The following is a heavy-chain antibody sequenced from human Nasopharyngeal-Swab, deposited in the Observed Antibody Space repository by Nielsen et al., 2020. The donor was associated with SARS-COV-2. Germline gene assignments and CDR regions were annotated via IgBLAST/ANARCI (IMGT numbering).Heavy chain of an antibody. CDR2: ISYDGSNK. Sequence: GSLRLSCAASGFTFSSYGMHWVRQAPGKGLEWVAVISYDGSNKYYADSVKGRFTISRDNSKNTLYLQMNSLRAEDTAVYYCAKDTSGWYLDYWGQGTLVTVSS. D-gene: IGHD6-19*01. CDR3: AKDTSGWYLDY. V-gene: IGHV3-30*18. CDR1: GFTFSSYG. J-gene: IGHJ4*02.